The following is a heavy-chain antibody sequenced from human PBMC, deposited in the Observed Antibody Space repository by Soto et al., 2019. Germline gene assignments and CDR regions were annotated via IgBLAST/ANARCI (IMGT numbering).Heavy chain of an antibody. CDR3: AKVGIWSGYYHPFDY. CDR2: ISGSGGST. D-gene: IGHD3-3*01. CDR1: GFTFSSYA. J-gene: IGHJ4*02. Sequence: GGSLRLSCAASGFTFSSYAMSWVRQAPGKGLEWVSAISGSGGSTYYADSVKGRFTISRDNSKNTLYLQMNSLRAEDTAVYYCAKVGIWSGYYHPFDYWGQGTLVTVSS. V-gene: IGHV3-23*01.